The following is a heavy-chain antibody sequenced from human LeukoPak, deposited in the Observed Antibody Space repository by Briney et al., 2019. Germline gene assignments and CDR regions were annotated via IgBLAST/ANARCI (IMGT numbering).Heavy chain of an antibody. CDR2: MRYDGSNK. Sequence: GGSLRLSCAASGFTFSSYGMHWVRQAPGKGLEWVAFMRYDGSNKYYADSVKGRFTISRDNSKNTLYLQMNSLRAEDTAVYYCARDHVAAAGTGLDYWGQGTLVTVSS. J-gene: IGHJ4*02. V-gene: IGHV3-30*02. CDR3: ARDHVAAAGTGLDY. D-gene: IGHD6-13*01. CDR1: GFTFSSYG.